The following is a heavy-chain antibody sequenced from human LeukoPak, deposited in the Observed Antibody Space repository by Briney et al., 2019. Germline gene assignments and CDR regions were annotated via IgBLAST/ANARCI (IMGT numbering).Heavy chain of an antibody. Sequence: PGGSLRLSCAASGFTFSHYDMHWVRQAPGKGLEWVANIKQDGSEKYYVDSVKGRFTISRDNAKNSLYLQMNSLRAEDTAVYYCARTVGYSYYYYMDVWGKGTTVTVSS. J-gene: IGHJ6*03. CDR2: IKQDGSEK. CDR3: ARTVGYSYYYYMDV. CDR1: GFTFSHYD. V-gene: IGHV3-7*01. D-gene: IGHD6-13*01.